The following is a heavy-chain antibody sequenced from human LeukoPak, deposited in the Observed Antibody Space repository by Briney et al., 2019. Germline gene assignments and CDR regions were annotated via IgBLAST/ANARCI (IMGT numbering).Heavy chain of an antibody. CDR2: IYSGGAT. Sequence: PGGSLRLSCAAFGFTVSSNYMNWVRQAPGKGLEWVSVIYSGGATYYADSVKGRFTISRDISKNTVYLQMNSLRAEDSAVYYCARGYGPDYWGQGTLVTVSS. CDR3: ARGYGPDY. V-gene: IGHV3-53*01. J-gene: IGHJ4*02. D-gene: IGHD4-17*01. CDR1: GFTVSSNY.